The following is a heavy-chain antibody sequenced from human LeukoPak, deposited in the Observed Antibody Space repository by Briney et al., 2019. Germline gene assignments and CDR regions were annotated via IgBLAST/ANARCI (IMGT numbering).Heavy chain of an antibody. D-gene: IGHD3-10*01. J-gene: IGHJ6*02. V-gene: IGHV3-30*02. CDR3: AKALRYYGSGSYYPLTLNYYYYGMDA. CDR1: GFTFSSYG. CDR2: IRYDGSNK. Sequence: PGGSQRLSCAASGFTFSSYGMHWVRQAPGKGLEWVAFIRYDGSNKYYADSVKGRFTISRDNSKNTLYLQMNSLRAEDTAVYYCAKALRYYGSGSYYPLTLNYYYYGMDAWGQGTTVTVSS.